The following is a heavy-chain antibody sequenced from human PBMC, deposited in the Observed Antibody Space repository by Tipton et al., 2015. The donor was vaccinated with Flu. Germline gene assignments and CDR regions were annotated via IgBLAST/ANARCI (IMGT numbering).Heavy chain of an antibody. D-gene: IGHD3-10*01. CDR1: GGPISTYY. V-gene: IGHV4-59*12. CDR3: ARGSGSGTHVMFDY. J-gene: IGHJ4*02. CDR2: INYNGGT. Sequence: TLSLTCTVSGGPISTYYWSWIRQPPGKGLEWIGFINYNGGTDYNPSLKSRVTMSLDASKTQFSLNLNSVTAADTAMYYCARGSGSGTHVMFDYWGQGTLVTVSS.